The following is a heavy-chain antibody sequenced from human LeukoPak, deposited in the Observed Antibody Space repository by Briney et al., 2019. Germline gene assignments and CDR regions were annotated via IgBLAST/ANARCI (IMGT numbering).Heavy chain of an antibody. CDR1: GYIFTDYY. V-gene: IGHV1-2*02. J-gene: IGHJ4*02. D-gene: IGHD6-19*01. CDR2: INLNSGAT. CDR3: ARDSISVAGTFFDY. Sequence: ASVKVSCKTSGYIFTDYYIHWVRQVPGQGLEWLGWINLNSGATKYSQKLQARVTMTWDTSISTAYMDLSRLKSDDTAVYYCARDSISVAGTFFDYWGQGTLLTVSS.